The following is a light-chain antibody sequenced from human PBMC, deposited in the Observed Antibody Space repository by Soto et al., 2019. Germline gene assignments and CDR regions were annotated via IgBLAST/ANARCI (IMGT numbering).Light chain of an antibody. CDR3: TTHAGTINFPYF. Sequence: QSVLTQPHSASGSPGQSVTISCTGTSSDVGAYNYVSWYQHHLGKAPKLLVYEVNKRPSGVPDRFSGSKSGNTCSLTGSGLKAEDEADYYCTTHAGTINFPYFFGTVTKLTVL. V-gene: IGLV2-8*01. CDR1: SSDVGAYNY. J-gene: IGLJ1*01. CDR2: EVN.